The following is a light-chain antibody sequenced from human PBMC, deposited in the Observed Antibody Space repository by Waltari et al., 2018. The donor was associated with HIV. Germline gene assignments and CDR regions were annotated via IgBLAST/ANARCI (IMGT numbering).Light chain of an antibody. CDR3: SSFTTSNTWV. Sequence: QSALTQPPSVSGSPGQSVTISCTGTSNDVRNYARVSWYQQPPGTAPKLIISEVYNRPSGVPDRFSGSKSGNTASLTISGLQAEDEADYYCSSFTTSNTWVFGGGTKLTVL. CDR1: SNDVRNYAR. V-gene: IGLV2-18*02. CDR2: EVY. J-gene: IGLJ3*02.